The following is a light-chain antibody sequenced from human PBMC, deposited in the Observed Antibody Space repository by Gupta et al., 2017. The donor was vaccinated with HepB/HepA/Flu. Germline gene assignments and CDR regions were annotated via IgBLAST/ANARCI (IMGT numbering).Light chain of an antibody. V-gene: IGKV3-11*01. CDR2: DAS. Sequence: EIVLTQSPATLSLPPGERATLSCRASQSVSTHFAWYQQKPSQAPRLLIYDASNRATGIPARFSGRGSGTDFTLALSSLEPEDFAVYYCQHRSTWPPDATFGQGTRLEIK. J-gene: IGKJ5*01. CDR3: QHRSTWPPDAT. CDR1: QSVSTH.